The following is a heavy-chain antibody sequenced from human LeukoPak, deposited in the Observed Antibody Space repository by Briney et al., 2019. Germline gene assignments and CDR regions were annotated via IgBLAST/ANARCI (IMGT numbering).Heavy chain of an antibody. CDR1: GFTFDDYG. D-gene: IGHD3-10*01. J-gene: IGHJ4*02. CDR3: ARADYGSGSYFDY. Sequence: GGSLRLSCAASGFTFDDYGMSWVRQAPGKGLEWVSGINWNGGSTGYADSVKGRFTISRDNAKNSLYLQLNGLRAEDTAVYYCARADYGSGSYFDYWGQGTLVTVSS. CDR2: INWNGGST. V-gene: IGHV3-20*04.